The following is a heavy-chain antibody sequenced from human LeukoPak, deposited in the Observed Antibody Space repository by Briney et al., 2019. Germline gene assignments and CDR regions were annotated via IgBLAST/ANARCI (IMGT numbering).Heavy chain of an antibody. CDR2: INWNGGST. Sequence: PGGSLRLSCAASGFTFDDYGMSWVRQAPGKGLERVSGINWNGGSTGYADSVKGRFTISRDNAKNSLYLQMNSLRAEDTALYYCARDLVYYDYVWGSYRRGAPFDYWGQGTLVTVSS. J-gene: IGHJ4*02. V-gene: IGHV3-20*04. CDR3: ARDLVYYDYVWGSYRRGAPFDY. CDR1: GFTFDDYG. D-gene: IGHD3-16*02.